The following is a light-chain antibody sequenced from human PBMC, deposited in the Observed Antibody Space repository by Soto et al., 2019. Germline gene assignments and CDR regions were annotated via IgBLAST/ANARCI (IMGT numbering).Light chain of an antibody. J-gene: IGKJ4*01. CDR3: QQYNSYPLT. CDR2: DAS. V-gene: IGKV1-5*01. CDR1: QSISAW. Sequence: DIQISQSPSTLSGSVGDRVTITSPASQSISAWLAWYQQKPGKAPKLLIYDASSLESGVPSRFSGSGSGTEFTLTISSLQPDDFATYYCQQYNSYPLTFGGGTKVDIK.